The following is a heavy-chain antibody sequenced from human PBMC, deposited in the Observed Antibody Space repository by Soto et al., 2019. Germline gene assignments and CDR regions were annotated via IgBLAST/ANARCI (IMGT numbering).Heavy chain of an antibody. J-gene: IGHJ6*02. CDR3: ARGRRGSSARFYYYYGMDV. Sequence: SETLSLTCAVYGGSFSGYYWSWIRQPPGKGLEWMGEMNHSGSTNYNPSLKSRVTISVETSKNQFSLKLSSVTAADTAVYYCARGRRGSSARFYYYYGMDVWGQGTTVTVSS. CDR2: MNHSGST. CDR1: GGSFSGYY. V-gene: IGHV4-34*01. D-gene: IGHD6-6*01.